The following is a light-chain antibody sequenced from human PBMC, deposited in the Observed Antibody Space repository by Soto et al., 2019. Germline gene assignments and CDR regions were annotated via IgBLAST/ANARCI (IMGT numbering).Light chain of an antibody. J-gene: IGKJ3*01. CDR2: GAS. CDR3: QHYNDWPS. CDR1: QSVSIN. Sequence: EVVMTQSPVTLSVSPGERATVSCRASQSVSINVAWYQQKPGQAPRLLISGASTRATGIPARFSGSGSGTEFTLTISSLQSEDFAVDYWQHYNDWPSVGPGSKVDLK. V-gene: IGKV3D-15*01.